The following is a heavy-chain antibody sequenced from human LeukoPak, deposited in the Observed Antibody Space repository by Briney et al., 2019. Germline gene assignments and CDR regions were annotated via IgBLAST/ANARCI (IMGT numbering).Heavy chain of an antibody. CDR2: TNPNSGGT. D-gene: IGHD3-10*01. CDR3: ARDGTPNYYGSGSYPGDY. CDR1: GYTFTGYY. J-gene: IGHJ4*02. Sequence: ASVKVSCKASGYTFTGYYMHWVRQAPGQGLEWMGWTNPNSGGTNYAQKFQGRVTMTRDTSISTAYMELSRLRSDDTAVYYCARDGTPNYYGSGSYPGDYWGQGTLVTVSS. V-gene: IGHV1-2*02.